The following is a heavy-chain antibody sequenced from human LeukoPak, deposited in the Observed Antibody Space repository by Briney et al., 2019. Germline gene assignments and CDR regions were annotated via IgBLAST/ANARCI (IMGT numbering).Heavy chain of an antibody. CDR1: GYTFTSYG. CDR2: ISAHNGNT. Sequence: ASVKVSCKASGYTFTSYGISWVRQAPGQGLEWMGWISAHNGNTNYAQKLQGRVTMTTDTSTSTAYMELRSLRSDDTAVYYCARDSPYSYGYYFDYWGQGTLVTVSS. CDR3: ARDSPYSYGYYFDY. V-gene: IGHV1-18*01. J-gene: IGHJ4*02. D-gene: IGHD5-18*01.